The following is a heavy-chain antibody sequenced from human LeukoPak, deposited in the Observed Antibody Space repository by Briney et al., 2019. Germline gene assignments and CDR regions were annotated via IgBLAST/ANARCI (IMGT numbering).Heavy chain of an antibody. CDR3: ARVAGQWLAFDY. CDR1: GFTFSTYW. J-gene: IGHJ4*02. V-gene: IGHV3-7*04. CDR2: VKQDGSRK. Sequence: PGGSLRLSCAASGFTFSTYWMDWVRQAPGKGLEWVANVKQDGSRKYYVDSVKGRFTISRDNARNSLYLEMNSLRVEDTAVYYCARVAGQWLAFDYWGQGTLVTVSS. D-gene: IGHD6-19*01.